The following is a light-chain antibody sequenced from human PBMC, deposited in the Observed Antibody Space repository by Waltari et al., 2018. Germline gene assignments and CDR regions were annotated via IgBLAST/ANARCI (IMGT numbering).Light chain of an antibody. J-gene: IGKJ1*01. Sequence: EVVLTQSPGTLSLSPGERATTAGRASQSLRSFLAWDQQKPGQAPRLLIYNASNRATGIPDRFSGSGSGTDFILTISRLDPEDFAVYYCQNHERLPATFGQGTKVEI. CDR1: QSLRSF. CDR2: NAS. V-gene: IGKV3-20*01. CDR3: QNHERLPAT.